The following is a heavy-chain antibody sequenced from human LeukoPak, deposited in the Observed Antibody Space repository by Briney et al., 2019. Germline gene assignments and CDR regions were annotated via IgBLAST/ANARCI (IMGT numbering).Heavy chain of an antibody. V-gene: IGHV3-23*01. CDR3: AKAVSHSYFDF. Sequence: GESLRLSCAASGFTFSKYSMNWVRQAPGRGLEWVSAINSSGGTTYYADSVKGRFTVSRDNSKSTLYLQMNSVRADDKALYFCAKAVSHSYFDFWGQGTLVTV. J-gene: IGHJ4*02. CDR1: GFTFSKYS. D-gene: IGHD6-19*01. CDR2: INSSGGTT.